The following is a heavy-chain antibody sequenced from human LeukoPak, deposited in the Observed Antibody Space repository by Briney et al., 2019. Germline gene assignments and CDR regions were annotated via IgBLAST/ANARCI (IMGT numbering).Heavy chain of an antibody. D-gene: IGHD2-15*01. CDR1: GFTFSSYW. CDR3: ARYCSGGSCYDYFDY. J-gene: IGHJ4*02. CDR2: IKQDGSEK. V-gene: IGHV3-7*03. Sequence: GGSLRLSCAASGFTFSSYWMSWVRQAPGKGLEWVANIKQDGSEKYYVDSVKGRFTISRDNAKNSLYLQMNSLRAEDTAVYYCARYCSGGSCYDYFDYWGQGTLVTVSS.